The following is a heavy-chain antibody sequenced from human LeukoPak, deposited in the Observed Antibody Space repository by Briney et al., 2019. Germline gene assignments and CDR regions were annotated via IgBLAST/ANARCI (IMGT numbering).Heavy chain of an antibody. Sequence: GGSLRLSCAASGFTFSSYWMSWVRQAPGKGLEWVANIKQDGSEKYYVDSVKGRFTTSRDNAKNSLYLQMNSLSAEDTAVYYCARDDCSSISCYHNWFDPWGQGTLVTVSS. V-gene: IGHV3-7*01. D-gene: IGHD2-2*01. CDR3: ARDDCSSISCYHNWFDP. CDR2: IKQDGSEK. J-gene: IGHJ5*02. CDR1: GFTFSSYW.